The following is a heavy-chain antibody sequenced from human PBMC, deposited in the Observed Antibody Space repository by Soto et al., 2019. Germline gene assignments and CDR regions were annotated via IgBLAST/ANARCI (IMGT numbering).Heavy chain of an antibody. J-gene: IGHJ4*01. D-gene: IGHD2-8*01. Sequence: GGSLRLSCASSGFTFSSCSMNWVRQAPGKGLEWVSFISGSGDTKYYADSVKGRFTISRDNAKNSLYLQMSSLRGEDTAVYYCAKYCSSDVCFYYWGQGTLVTVSS. V-gene: IGHV3-48*01. CDR2: ISGSGDTK. CDR1: GFTFSSCS. CDR3: AKYCSSDVCFYY.